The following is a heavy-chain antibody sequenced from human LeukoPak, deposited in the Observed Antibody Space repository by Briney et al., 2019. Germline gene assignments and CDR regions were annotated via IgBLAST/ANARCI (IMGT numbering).Heavy chain of an antibody. D-gene: IGHD4-23*01. CDR3: ARREPHGDYGGKIRYYYYMDV. CDR2: INHSGNT. Sequence: PSETLSLTCAVSGFAISTGGYSWSWIRQPPGKVLEWIGEINHSGNTNSNPSLKSRVTMSVDTSKNQFSLKLSSLTAADTAMYYCARREPHGDYGGKIRYYYYMDVWGKGTTITISS. V-gene: IGHV4-34*01. CDR1: GFAISTGGYS. J-gene: IGHJ6*03.